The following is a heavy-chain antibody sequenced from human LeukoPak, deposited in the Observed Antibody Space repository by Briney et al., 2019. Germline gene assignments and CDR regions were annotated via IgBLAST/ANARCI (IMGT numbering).Heavy chain of an antibody. CDR3: ARVVHDILTGYYPPFFDY. CDR1: GYSISSGYY. Sequence: PSETLSLTCTVSGYSISSGYYWSWIRQPPGKGLEWIGEINHSGSTNYNPSLKSRVTISVDTSKNQFSLKLSSVTAADTAVYYCARVVHDILTGYYPPFFDYWGQGTLVTVSS. J-gene: IGHJ4*02. CDR2: INHSGST. V-gene: IGHV4-34*01. D-gene: IGHD3-9*01.